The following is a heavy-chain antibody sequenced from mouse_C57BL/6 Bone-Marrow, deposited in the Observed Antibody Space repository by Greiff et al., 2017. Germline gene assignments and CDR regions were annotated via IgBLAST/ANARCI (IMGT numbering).Heavy chain of an antibody. J-gene: IGHJ1*03. CDR3: TYGNYFYWYFAV. Sequence: QVQLQQPGAELVKPGASVKLSCKASGYTFTSYWMNWVKQRPGRGLEWIGRIDPNSGGTKYNEKFKSKATLTVDKHSSSAYMQISSLTSEDSAVYSCTYGNYFYWYFAVWGTGTTVTVSS. CDR1: GYTFTSYW. D-gene: IGHD2-1*01. V-gene: IGHV1-72*01. CDR2: IDPNSGGT.